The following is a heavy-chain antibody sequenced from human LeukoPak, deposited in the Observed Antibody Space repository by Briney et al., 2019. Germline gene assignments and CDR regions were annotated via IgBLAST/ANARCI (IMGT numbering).Heavy chain of an antibody. Sequence: PSETLSLTCTVSGGSISSGSYYWSWIRQPAGKGLEWIGRIYTSGSTNYNPSLKSRVTISVDTSKNQFSLKLSSVTAADTAVYYCARGTYYYDSSGDRGAFDIWGQGTMVTVSS. CDR3: ARGTYYYDSSGDRGAFDI. J-gene: IGHJ3*02. CDR2: IYTSGST. CDR1: GGSISSGSYY. V-gene: IGHV4-61*02. D-gene: IGHD3-22*01.